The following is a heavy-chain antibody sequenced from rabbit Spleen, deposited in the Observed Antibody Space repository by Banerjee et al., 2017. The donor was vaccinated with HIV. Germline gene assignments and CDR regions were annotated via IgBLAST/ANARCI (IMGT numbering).Heavy chain of an antibody. CDR3: VREAGYGGYGDGNL. Sequence: QQQLEESGGGLVKPGGTLTLTCTVSGFTLSSIYWICWVRQAPGKGLEWIACIDTGSSGFTYFASWAKGRFTISKTSSTTVTLQMTSLTAADTATYFCVREAGYGGYGDGNLWGPGTLVTVS. J-gene: IGHJ4*01. V-gene: IGHV1S45*01. CDR1: GFTLSSIYW. D-gene: IGHD6-1*01. CDR2: IDTGSSGFT.